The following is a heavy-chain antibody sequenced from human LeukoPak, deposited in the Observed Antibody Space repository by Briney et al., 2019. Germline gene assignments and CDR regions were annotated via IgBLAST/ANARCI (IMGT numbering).Heavy chain of an antibody. V-gene: IGHV3-30*18. Sequence: GGSLRLSCAASGFSFKDYNMHWVRQAPGKGLEWVAVITYDGGNEYYTDSVKGRFTISRDNFKSTLYLQMNSLRTEDTAVYYCAKVRWDNSGWYYLDSWGQGTLVTVSS. CDR1: GFSFKDYN. D-gene: IGHD6-19*01. CDR2: ITYDGGNE. CDR3: AKVRWDNSGWYYLDS. J-gene: IGHJ4*02.